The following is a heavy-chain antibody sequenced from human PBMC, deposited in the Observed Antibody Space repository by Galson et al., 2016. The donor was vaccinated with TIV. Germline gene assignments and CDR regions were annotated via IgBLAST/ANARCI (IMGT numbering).Heavy chain of an antibody. CDR3: ARDRVVDATYYYYYYGMDV. CDR1: GLSVSINY. V-gene: IGHV3-66*02. J-gene: IGHJ6*02. Sequence: SLRLSCAASGLSVSINYMTWVRQAPGKGLEWVSLISDGGKTYYPDSVKGRFTISRDNSKSTLYPQMNRLRVEDTAVYYCARDRVVDATYYYYYYGMDVWGQGTAVTVS. CDR2: ISDGGKT. D-gene: IGHD5-12*01.